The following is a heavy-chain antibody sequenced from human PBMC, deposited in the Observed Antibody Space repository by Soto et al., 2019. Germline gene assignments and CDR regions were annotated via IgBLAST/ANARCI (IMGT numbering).Heavy chain of an antibody. CDR3: ARGXLSMVRGVIITRYGMDV. Sequence: SETLSLTCTVSGGSISSSSYYWGWIRQPPGKGLEWIGSIYYSGSTYYNPSLKSRVTIFVDTSKNQFSLKLSSVTAADTAVYYCARGXLSMVRGVIITRYGMDVWGQGTTVTVSS. V-gene: IGHV4-39*01. J-gene: IGHJ6*02. D-gene: IGHD3-10*01. CDR2: IYYSGST. CDR1: GGSISSSSYY.